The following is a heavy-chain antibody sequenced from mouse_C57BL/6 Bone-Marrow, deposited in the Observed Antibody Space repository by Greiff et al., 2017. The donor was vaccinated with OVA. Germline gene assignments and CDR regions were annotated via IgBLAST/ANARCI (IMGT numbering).Heavy chain of an antibody. J-gene: IGHJ2*01. Sequence: VQLKESGAELVRPGASVKLSCTASGFNIKDDYMHWVKQRPEQGLEWIGWIDPENGDTEYASKFQGKATITADTSSNTAYLQLSSLTSEDTAVYYCTTRDYGNYPDYWGQGTTLTVSS. CDR1: GFNIKDDY. CDR3: TTRDYGNYPDY. CDR2: IDPENGDT. V-gene: IGHV14-4*01. D-gene: IGHD2-1*01.